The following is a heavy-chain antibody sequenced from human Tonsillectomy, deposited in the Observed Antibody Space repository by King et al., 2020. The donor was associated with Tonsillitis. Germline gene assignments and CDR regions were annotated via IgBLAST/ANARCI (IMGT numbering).Heavy chain of an antibody. J-gene: IGHJ4*02. D-gene: IGHD3-10*01. CDR1: GFTFSSYG. CDR2: ISYDGSNK. V-gene: IGHV3-30*18. CDR3: AKDFYGSGSYYPFDY. Sequence: VQLVESGGGVVQPGRSLRLSCAASGFTFSSYGMHWVRQAPGKGLEWVAVISYDGSNKYYADSVKGRFTISRDNSKSTLYLQMNSLRAEDTAVYYCAKDFYGSGSYYPFDYWGQGTLVTVSS.